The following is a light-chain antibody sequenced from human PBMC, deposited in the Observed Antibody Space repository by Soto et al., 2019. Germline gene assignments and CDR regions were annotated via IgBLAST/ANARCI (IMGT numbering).Light chain of an antibody. J-gene: IGLJ2*01. CDR3: SSYTSGNTVI. V-gene: IGLV2-14*01. CDR1: SSDIGGYNY. Sequence: QSALTQPASVSGSPGQSITISCTGTSSDIGGYNYVSWYQQHPRKAPKLMIYDVGSRPSGVSDRFSASKSGNTASLTITGLQAEDEADYYCSSYTSGNTVIFGGGTKLTVL. CDR2: DVG.